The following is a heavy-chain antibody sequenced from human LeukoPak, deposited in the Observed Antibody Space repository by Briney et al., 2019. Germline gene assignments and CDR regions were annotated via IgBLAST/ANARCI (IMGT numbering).Heavy chain of an antibody. V-gene: IGHV1-46*01. D-gene: IGHD2-2*01. CDR2: INPSGGST. CDR3: ARDLWACSSTSCYDTYYYGMDV. Sequence: ASVKVSCKASGYTFTSYYMHWVRQAPGQGLEWMGIINPSGGSTSYAQKFQGRVTMTRDTSTSTVYTELSSLRSEDTAVYYCARDLWACSSTSCYDTYYYGMDVWGQGTTVTVSS. CDR1: GYTFTSYY. J-gene: IGHJ6*02.